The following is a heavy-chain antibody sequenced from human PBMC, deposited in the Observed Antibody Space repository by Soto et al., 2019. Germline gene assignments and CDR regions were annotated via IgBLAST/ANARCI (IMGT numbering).Heavy chain of an antibody. V-gene: IGHV3-30*03. CDR1: GFTFSSHA. CDR3: VAEVGPRSFAH. D-gene: IGHD1-26*01. J-gene: IGHJ4*02. CDR2: ISYDGTYE. Sequence: QVQVEESGGGVVQPGRSLRLSCAASGFTFSSHAMHWVRQAPGKGLEWVAMISYDGTYENYVDSVKGRFTISRDNSKSTLSLQMNSLRPEDTAFYYGVAEVGPRSFAHWGQGTLVTVSS.